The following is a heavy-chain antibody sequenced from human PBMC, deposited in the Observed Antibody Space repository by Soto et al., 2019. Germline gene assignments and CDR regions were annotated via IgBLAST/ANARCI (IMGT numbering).Heavy chain of an antibody. CDR2: ISYDGSNK. J-gene: IGHJ4*02. CDR3: ARTEYYYDSSFDY. V-gene: IGHV3-30-3*01. CDR1: GFTFSSYA. Sequence: QVQLVESGGGVVQPGRSLRLSCAASGFTFSSYAMHWVRQAPGKGLEWVAVISYDGSNKYYADSVKGRFTISRDNSKNTLYLQMNSLRAEDTAVYYCARTEYYYDSSFDYWGQGTLVTVSS. D-gene: IGHD3-22*01.